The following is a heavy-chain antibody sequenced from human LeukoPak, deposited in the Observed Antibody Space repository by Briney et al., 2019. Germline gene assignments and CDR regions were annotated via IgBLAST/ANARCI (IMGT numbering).Heavy chain of an antibody. CDR3: ARDGGTSHFDY. D-gene: IGHD4-23*01. Sequence: GGSLRLSCAASGFAFSSSGMHWVRQAPGKGLEWVAVIWYDGSNKYSADSVKGRFTISRDNSKNTLYLQMNSLRAEDTAVYYCARDGGTSHFDYWGQGTLVTVSS. J-gene: IGHJ4*02. CDR1: GFAFSSSG. CDR2: IWYDGSNK. V-gene: IGHV3-33*01.